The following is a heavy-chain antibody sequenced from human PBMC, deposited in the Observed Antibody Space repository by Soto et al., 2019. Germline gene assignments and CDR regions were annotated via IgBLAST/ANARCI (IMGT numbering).Heavy chain of an antibody. Sequence: SETLSLTCSVSNGSIRGFYWTWIRQPPGKILEWIGYIHYSGRTDYNPSLTSRATMSVDTSKNQFSLNLKSITAADTAVYYCVRVGVGIGNHFDSWGRGTLVTVS. V-gene: IGHV4-59*12. D-gene: IGHD1-26*01. CDR2: IHYSGRT. J-gene: IGHJ4*02. CDR1: NGSIRGFY. CDR3: VRVGVGIGNHFDS.